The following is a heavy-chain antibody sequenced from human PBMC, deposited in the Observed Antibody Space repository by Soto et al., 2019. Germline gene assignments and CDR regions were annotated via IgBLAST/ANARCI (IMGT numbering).Heavy chain of an antibody. V-gene: IGHV3-33*01. J-gene: IGHJ4*02. CDR1: GFTFSSYG. CDR3: ARDPSPFSYYYDSSGAFDY. D-gene: IGHD3-22*01. Sequence: GGSLRLSCAASGFTFSSYGMHWVRQAPGKGLEWVAVIWYDGGNKYYADSVKGRFTISRDNSKNTLYLQMNSLRAEDTAVYYCARDPSPFSYYYDSSGAFDYWGQGTLVTVSS. CDR2: IWYDGGNK.